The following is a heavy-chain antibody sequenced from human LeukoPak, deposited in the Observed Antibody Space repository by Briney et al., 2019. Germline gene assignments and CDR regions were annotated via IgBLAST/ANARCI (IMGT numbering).Heavy chain of an antibody. CDR1: GFTFSSYW. D-gene: IGHD6-6*01. J-gene: IGHJ4*02. V-gene: IGHV3-7*01. Sequence: GSLRLSCAASGFTFSSYWMSWVRQAPGKGLEGVANIKQDGSEKYYVDSVKGRFTISRDNAKNSLYLQMNSLRAEDTAVDYCARESSSAPFDYWGQGTLVTVSS. CDR3: ARESSSAPFDY. CDR2: IKQDGSEK.